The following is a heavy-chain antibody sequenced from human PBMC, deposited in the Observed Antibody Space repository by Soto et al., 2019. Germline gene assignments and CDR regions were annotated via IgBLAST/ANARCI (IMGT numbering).Heavy chain of an antibody. Sequence: GGSLRLSCAASGFTFSSYWMHWFRQAPGKGLVWVSHINRDGSETRYADSVKGRFTISRDNAKDTVYLQVNSLRGDDTAEYFCARVPIGQYGVWHYWGQGTLVTVST. CDR3: ARVPIGQYGVWHY. D-gene: IGHD2-8*01. CDR2: INRDGSET. J-gene: IGHJ4*02. V-gene: IGHV3-74*01. CDR1: GFTFSSYW.